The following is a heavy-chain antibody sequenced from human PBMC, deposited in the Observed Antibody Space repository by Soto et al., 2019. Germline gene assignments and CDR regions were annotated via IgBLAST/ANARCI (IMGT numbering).Heavy chain of an antibody. CDR1: GYTFTSYG. Sequence: VASVKVSFKASGYTFTSYGISWLRQAPGQGLEWMGWISAYNGNTNYAQKLQGRVTMTTDTSTSTAYMELRSLRSDDTAVYYCARGLAAATLFYGMDVWGQGTTVTVSS. J-gene: IGHJ6*02. CDR2: ISAYNGNT. V-gene: IGHV1-18*04. CDR3: ARGLAAATLFYGMDV. D-gene: IGHD6-13*01.